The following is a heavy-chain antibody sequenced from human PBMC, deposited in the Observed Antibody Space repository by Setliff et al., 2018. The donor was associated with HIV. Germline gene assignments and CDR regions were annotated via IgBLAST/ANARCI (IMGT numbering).Heavy chain of an antibody. CDR1: GFSFSTYD. Sequence: PGGSLRLSCAASGFSFSTYDMSWVRQAPGKGLEWVSVILRGISDTYYADSVKGRFTISRDNSKNTLYLQMNSLRDEDTAVYYCARDAVVVVAATVGWFDPWGQGTLVTVSS. V-gene: IGHV3-23*03. CDR3: ARDAVVVVAATVGWFDP. CDR2: ILRGISDT. J-gene: IGHJ5*02. D-gene: IGHD2-15*01.